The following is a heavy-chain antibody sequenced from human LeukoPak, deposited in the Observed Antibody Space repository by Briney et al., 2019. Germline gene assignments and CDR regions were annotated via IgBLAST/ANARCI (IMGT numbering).Heavy chain of an antibody. V-gene: IGHV4-59*01. CDR2: VYYSGST. CDR3: ARASGVSDWFRADY. D-gene: IGHD3-9*01. Sequence: SETLSLTCTVSGGSISSYYWTWIRQPPGKGLEWIGYVYYSGSTNYSPSLKSRVTISLDTSKNQFSLKVRSVTAADTAVYYCARASGVSDWFRADYWGQGTLVTVSS. CDR1: GGSISSYY. J-gene: IGHJ4*02.